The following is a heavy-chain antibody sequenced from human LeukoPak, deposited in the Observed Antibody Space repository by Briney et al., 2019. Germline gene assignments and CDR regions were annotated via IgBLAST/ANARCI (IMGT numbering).Heavy chain of an antibody. CDR3: AKDGGIRSLYNWFDP. D-gene: IGHD2-15*01. V-gene: IGHV3-30*18. CDR1: GFTFSSYG. J-gene: IGHJ5*02. Sequence: PGGSLRLSCAASGFTFSSYGMPWVRQAPGKGLEWVAVISYDGSNKYYADSVKGRFTISRDNSKNTLYLQMNSLRAEDTAVYYCAKDGGIRSLYNWFDPWGQGTLVTVSS. CDR2: ISYDGSNK.